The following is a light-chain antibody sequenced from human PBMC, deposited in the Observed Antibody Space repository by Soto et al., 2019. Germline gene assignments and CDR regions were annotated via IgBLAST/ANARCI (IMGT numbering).Light chain of an antibody. J-gene: IGKJ5*01. Sequence: IVLTQSPATLSLSPWESATLSYRASQSIAWYLAWYQQKPGQAPRLLIYDASTRATDIPARFSGSGSGTDFSLTISSLEPEDFAVYYCQQRSNWPPITFGQGTRLEIK. V-gene: IGKV3-11*01. CDR2: DAS. CDR1: QSIAWY. CDR3: QQRSNWPPIT.